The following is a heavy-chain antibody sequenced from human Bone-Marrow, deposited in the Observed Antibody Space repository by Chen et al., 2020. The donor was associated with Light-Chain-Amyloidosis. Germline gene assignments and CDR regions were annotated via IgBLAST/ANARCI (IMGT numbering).Heavy chain of an antibody. J-gene: IGHJ4*02. CDR3: ARRRDGYNFDY. D-gene: IGHD5-12*01. V-gene: IGHV5-51*01. CDR1: GYTFPNYW. Sequence: EVQLEQSGPEVTKPGESLKISCKGSGYTFPNYWIGWVRQMPGKGLEWMGVIYPDDSDVRYSPSFEGQVTISADKSITTAYLQWRSLKASDTAMYYCARRRDGYNFDYWGQGTLVTVSS. CDR2: IYPDDSDV.